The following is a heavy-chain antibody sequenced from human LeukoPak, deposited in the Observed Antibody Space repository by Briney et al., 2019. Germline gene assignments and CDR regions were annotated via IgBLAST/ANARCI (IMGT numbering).Heavy chain of an antibody. CDR3: ARDWYGSGSYFDA. J-gene: IGHJ4*02. V-gene: IGHV4-59*01. D-gene: IGHD3-10*01. CDR1: GDSISSYY. Sequence: NPSETLSLTCAVSGDSISSYYWSWIRQPPGKGLEWIGYIYYSGSTNYNPSLKSRVTISVDTSKNQFSLKLSSVSAEDTAVYYCARDWYGSGSYFDAWGQGTLVTVSS. CDR2: IYYSGST.